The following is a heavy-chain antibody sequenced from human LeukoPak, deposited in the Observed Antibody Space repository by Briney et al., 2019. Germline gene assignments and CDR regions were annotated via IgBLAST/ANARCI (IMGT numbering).Heavy chain of an antibody. CDR2: ISWDGRSI. V-gene: IGHV3-9*03. D-gene: IGHD1-26*01. J-gene: IGHJ4*02. CDR1: GLTFNDHG. CDR3: AKEARSGSYPYYFDF. Sequence: GGSLRLSCAASGLTFNDHGMHWVRQAPGKGLEWVSGISWDGRSIGYADSVKGRFTISRDNAKNALYLQMNSLRAEDMALYYCAKEARSGSYPYYFDFWGQGTLVTVSS.